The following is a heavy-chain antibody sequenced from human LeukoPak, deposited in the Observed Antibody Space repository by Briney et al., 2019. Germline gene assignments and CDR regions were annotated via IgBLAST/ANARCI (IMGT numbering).Heavy chain of an antibody. CDR1: GGSISSYY. CDR3: ARGERPAGTAVQATNWFDP. D-gene: IGHD6-13*01. V-gene: IGHV4-34*01. J-gene: IGHJ5*02. Sequence: PSETLSLTCTVSGGSISSYYWSWIRQPPGKGLEWIGEINHSGSTNYNPSLKSRVTISVDTSKNQFSLKLSSVTAADTAVYYCARGERPAGTAVQATNWFDPWGQGTLVTVSS. CDR2: INHSGST.